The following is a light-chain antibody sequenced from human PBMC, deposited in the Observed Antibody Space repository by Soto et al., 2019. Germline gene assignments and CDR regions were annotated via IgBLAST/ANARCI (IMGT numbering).Light chain of an antibody. Sequence: AIRMTQSPSSFSASTGDRVTITCRASQGISSYLAWYQQKPGKAPKLLIYAASTLQSGVPSMFSGSGSGTEFTLTISCLQSEDFATYYCQQYYSYPPFTFGPGTKVDIK. V-gene: IGKV1-8*01. CDR2: AAS. J-gene: IGKJ3*01. CDR3: QQYYSYPPFT. CDR1: QGISSY.